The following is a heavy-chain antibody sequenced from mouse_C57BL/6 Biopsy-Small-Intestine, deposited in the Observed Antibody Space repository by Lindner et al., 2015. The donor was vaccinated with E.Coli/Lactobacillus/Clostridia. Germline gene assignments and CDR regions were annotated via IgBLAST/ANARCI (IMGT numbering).Heavy chain of an antibody. V-gene: IGHV1-14*01. Sequence: VQLQESGPELVKPGASVKMSCKASGYTFTSYVMHWVKQKPGQGLEWIGYINPYNDGTKYNEKFKGKATLTSDKSSSTAYMELSSLTSEDSAVYYCARDGHGDYLYFDYWGQGTTLTVSS. CDR2: INPYNDGT. J-gene: IGHJ2*01. D-gene: IGHD2-13*01. CDR1: GYTFTSYV. CDR3: ARDGHGDYLYFDY.